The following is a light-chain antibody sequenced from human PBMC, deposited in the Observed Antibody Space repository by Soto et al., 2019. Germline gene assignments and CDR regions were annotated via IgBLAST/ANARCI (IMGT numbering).Light chain of an antibody. Sequence: SYELTQPPSVSVAPGQTARITCGGKNIGSKSVHWYQQKPGQAPVLVVYDDSDRPSGIAERFSGSNSGNTATLTISRVEAGDEADYYCQVWDSSSDHWVFGGGTKVTVL. V-gene: IGLV3-21*02. CDR2: DDS. J-gene: IGLJ3*02. CDR1: NIGSKS. CDR3: QVWDSSSDHWV.